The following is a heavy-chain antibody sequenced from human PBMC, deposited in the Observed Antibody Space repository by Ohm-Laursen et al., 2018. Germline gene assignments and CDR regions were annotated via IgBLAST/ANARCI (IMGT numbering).Heavy chain of an antibody. CDR1: GGSISSYY. CDR3: ARLYCNGGSCYSAIYYFDY. V-gene: IGHV4-59*08. CDR2: IYYSGST. J-gene: IGHJ4*02. Sequence: ETLSLTCTVSGGSISSYYWSWIRQPPGKGLEWIGYIYYSGSTNYNPSLKSRVTISVDTSKNQFSLKLSSVTAADTAVYYCARLYCNGGSCYSAIYYFDYWGQGTLVTVSS. D-gene: IGHD2-15*01.